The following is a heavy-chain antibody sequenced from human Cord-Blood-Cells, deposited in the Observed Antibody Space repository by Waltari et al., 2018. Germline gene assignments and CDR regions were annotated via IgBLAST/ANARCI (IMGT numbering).Heavy chain of an antibody. CDR1: GFTVSRTY. Sequence: EVQLVESGGGLIQPGGSLRLHCSASGFTVSRTYMSWVRQAPGKGLEWVSVIYSGGSTYYADSVKVRFTISRDNSKNTRYLQRNSLRAEDTAVYYCASGDIAAPKIDYWGQGTLVTVSS. D-gene: IGHD6-6*01. V-gene: IGHV3-53*01. J-gene: IGHJ4*02. CDR2: IYSGGST. CDR3: ASGDIAAPKIDY.